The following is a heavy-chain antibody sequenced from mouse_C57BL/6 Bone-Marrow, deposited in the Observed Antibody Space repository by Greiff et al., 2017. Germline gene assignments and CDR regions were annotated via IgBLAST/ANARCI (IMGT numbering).Heavy chain of an antibody. CDR3: TKIYYDYDWYFDG. D-gene: IGHD2-4*01. V-gene: IGHV1-5*01. CDR1: GYTFTSYW. Sequence: VQLKQSGTVLARPGASVKMSCKTSGYTFTSYWMHWVKQRPGQGLEWIGAIYPGNSDTSYNQKFKGKAKLTAVTSASTAYMELSSLTNEDAAVYYYTKIYYDYDWYFDGWGTGTTVTVSS. CDR2: IYPGNSDT. J-gene: IGHJ1*03.